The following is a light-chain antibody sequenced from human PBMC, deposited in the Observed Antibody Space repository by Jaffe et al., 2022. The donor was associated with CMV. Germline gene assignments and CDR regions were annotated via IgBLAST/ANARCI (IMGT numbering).Light chain of an antibody. CDR1: QSISNS. Sequence: EIVLTQSPATLSLSPGERATLSCRASQSISNSLVWYQQRPGQAPRLLMFDASNRATGIPARFSGSGSGTDFTLTISSLEPEDVAVYYCQQRSNWPSTFGQGTKVEIK. V-gene: IGKV3-11*01. J-gene: IGKJ1*01. CDR3: QQRSNWPST. CDR2: DAS.